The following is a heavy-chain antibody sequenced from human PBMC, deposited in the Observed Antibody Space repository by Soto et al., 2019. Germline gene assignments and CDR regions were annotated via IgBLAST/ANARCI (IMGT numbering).Heavy chain of an antibody. D-gene: IGHD3-3*01. CDR1: GFTFSSYG. J-gene: IGHJ4*02. V-gene: IGHV3-33*01. Sequence: QVQLVESGGGVVQPGRSLRLSCAASGFTFSSYGMHGVRQAPGKGLEGVAVIWYDGSNKYYADSVKGRFTISRDNSKNTLYLQMNSLRAEDTAVYYCARSRTYYDFWSGYFDYWGQGTLVTVSS. CDR2: IWYDGSNK. CDR3: ARSRTYYDFWSGYFDY.